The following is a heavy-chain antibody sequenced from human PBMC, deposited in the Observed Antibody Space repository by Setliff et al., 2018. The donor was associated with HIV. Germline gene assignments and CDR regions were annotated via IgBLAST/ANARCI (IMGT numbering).Heavy chain of an antibody. CDR2: IYHSGST. CDR1: GYAINNNFF. J-gene: IGHJ4*02. CDR3: ARGVPLLPPNF. V-gene: IGHV4-38-2*01. Sequence: PSETLSLTCAVSGYAINNNFFWGWVRQPPGKGLEWIGSIYHSGSTYYNPSLKSRVTISVDTSKNQFSLRMTSTTAADTAIYYCARGVPLLPPNFWGQGTLVTVSS. D-gene: IGHD2-15*01.